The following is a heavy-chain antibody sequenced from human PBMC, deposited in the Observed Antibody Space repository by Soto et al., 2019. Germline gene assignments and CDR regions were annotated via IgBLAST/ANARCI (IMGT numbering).Heavy chain of an antibody. D-gene: IGHD3-22*01. CDR2: IYYSGST. J-gene: IGHJ3*01. CDR1: GGSISSGGYY. V-gene: IGHV4-31*03. CDR3: ARGRYYDSSGYATH. Sequence: SETLSLTCTVSGGSISSGGYYWSWIRQHPGKGLEWIGYIYYSGSTYYKPSLKSRVTISVDTSKNQFSLKLSSVTAADTAVYYCARGRYYDSSGYATHWGPGIIVTVSS.